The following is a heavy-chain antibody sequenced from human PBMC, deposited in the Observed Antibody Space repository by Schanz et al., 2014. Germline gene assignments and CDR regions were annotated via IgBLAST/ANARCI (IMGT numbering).Heavy chain of an antibody. J-gene: IGHJ4*02. CDR2: IKEDGSVK. Sequence: EVQLVESGGGLVQPGGSLRLSCVASGFTFSNYWMTWVRQAPGKGLEWVANIKEDGSVKDYVDSVKGRFTISRDNAKNSLYLQMTSLRAEDTAVYYCARGGPAYYFDDWGQGTLVTVSS. CDR3: ARGGPAYYFDD. V-gene: IGHV3-7*02. CDR1: GFTFSNYW.